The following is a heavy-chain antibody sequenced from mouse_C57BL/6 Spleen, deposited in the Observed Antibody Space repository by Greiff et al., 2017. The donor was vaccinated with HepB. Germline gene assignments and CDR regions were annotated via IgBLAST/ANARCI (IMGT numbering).Heavy chain of an antibody. J-gene: IGHJ2*01. V-gene: IGHV14-4*01. CDR3: TYSNYGYFDY. CDR2: IDPENGDT. D-gene: IGHD2-5*01. Sequence: DVHLVESGAELVRPGASVKLSCTASGFNIKDDYMHWVKQRPEQGLEWIGWIDPENGDTEYASKFQGKATITADTSSNTAYLQLSSLTSEDTAVYYCTYSNYGYFDYWGQGTTLTVSS. CDR1: GFNIKDDY.